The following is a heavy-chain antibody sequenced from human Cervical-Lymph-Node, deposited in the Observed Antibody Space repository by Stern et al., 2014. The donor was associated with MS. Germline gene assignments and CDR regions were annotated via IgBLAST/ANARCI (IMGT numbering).Heavy chain of an antibody. Sequence: QVQLQESGPGLVKPSETLSLTCAVSGGSISSRYWGWIRQPPGKGLEWIGLISHSGDTKYNPSLTSRVTISLDTSKNQFSLKVTSVTAADTAVYYCARLSTAVDFWGQGTLVTVYS. CDR2: ISHSGDT. CDR1: GGSISSRY. J-gene: IGHJ4*02. V-gene: IGHV4-59*08. CDR3: ARLSTAVDF.